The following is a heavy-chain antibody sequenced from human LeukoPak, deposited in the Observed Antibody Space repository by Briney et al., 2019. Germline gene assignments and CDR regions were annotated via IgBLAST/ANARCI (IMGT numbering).Heavy chain of an antibody. V-gene: IGHV4-34*01. J-gene: IGHJ6*03. CDR1: GGSFSGYY. Sequence: SETLSLTCAVYGGSFSGYYWSWIRQPPGKGLEWIGEINHSGSTNYNPSLKRRVTISVDTSKNQFSLKLSSVTAADTAMYYCARVGVQIVVVPAATTQTTYYYYMDVWGKGNTVTVSS. D-gene: IGHD2-2*01. CDR2: INHSGST. CDR3: ARVGVQIVVVPAATTQTTYYYYMDV.